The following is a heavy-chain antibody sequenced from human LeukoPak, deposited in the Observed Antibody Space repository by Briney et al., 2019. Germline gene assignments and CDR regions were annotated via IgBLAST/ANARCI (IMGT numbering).Heavy chain of an antibody. CDR3: ARGWYYDFWSGYRVPYYFDY. CDR1: GGSFSGYY. D-gene: IGHD3-3*01. CDR2: INHSGST. V-gene: IGHV4-34*01. J-gene: IGHJ4*02. Sequence: SETLSLTCAVYGGSFSGYYWSWIRQPPGRGLEWIGEINHSGSTNYNPSLKSRVTISVDTSKNQFSLKLSSVTAADTAVYYCARGWYYDFWSGYRVPYYFDYWGQGTLVTVSS.